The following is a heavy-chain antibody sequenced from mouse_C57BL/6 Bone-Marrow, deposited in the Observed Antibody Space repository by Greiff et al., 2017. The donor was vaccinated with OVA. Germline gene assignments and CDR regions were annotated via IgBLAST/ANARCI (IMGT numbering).Heavy chain of an antibody. J-gene: IGHJ3*01. CDR2: ISSGGSYT. V-gene: IGHV5-6*01. CDR1: GFTFSSYG. CDR3: ARRRAY. Sequence: EVQVVESGGDLVKPGGSLKLSCAASGFTFSSYGMSWVRQTPDKRLEWVATISSGGSYTYYPDSVKGRFTISRDNAKNTLYLQMSSLKSEDTAMYDCARRRAYWGQGTLVTVSA.